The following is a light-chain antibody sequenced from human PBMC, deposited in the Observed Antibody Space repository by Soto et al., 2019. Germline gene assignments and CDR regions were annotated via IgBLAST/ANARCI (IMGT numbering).Light chain of an antibody. J-gene: IGKJ1*01. Sequence: SGSVGDRVTITCRASQTISSWLAWYQQKPGKAPKLLIYKASTLKSGVPSRFRGSGSGTEFTLTISSLKPDDFETYYCQHYNSYSEAFGQGTKVDIK. CDR1: QTISSW. V-gene: IGKV1-5*03. CDR2: KAS. CDR3: QHYNSYSEA.